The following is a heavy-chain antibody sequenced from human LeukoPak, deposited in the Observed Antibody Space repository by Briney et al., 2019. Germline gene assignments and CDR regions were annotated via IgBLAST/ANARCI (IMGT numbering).Heavy chain of an antibody. CDR2: IYYSGST. V-gene: IGHV4-39*01. CDR1: GGSISSSSYY. D-gene: IGHD3-22*01. CDR3: ARALPNYEYYMDV. Sequence: PSETLSLTCTVSGGSISSSSYYWGWIRQPPGKGLEWIGSIYYSGSTYYNPSLKSRVTISVDTSKNQFSLKLSSVTAADTAVYYCARALPNYEYYMDVWGKGTTVTVSS. J-gene: IGHJ6*03.